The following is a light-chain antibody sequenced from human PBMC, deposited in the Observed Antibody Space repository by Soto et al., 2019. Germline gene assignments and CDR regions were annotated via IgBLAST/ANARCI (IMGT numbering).Light chain of an antibody. CDR2: SAS. CDR3: QQIRSFPLT. J-gene: IGKJ4*01. Sequence: DIHVTQSPSSVSASVGDRVTITCRASQAITSWLAWYQQKPGRAPKLLIYSASSLQSGAPSRFTGSGSGTDFSLTSTSLQPDDAAVYYCQQIRSFPLTFGGGTKVEI. V-gene: IGKV1-12*01. CDR1: QAITSW.